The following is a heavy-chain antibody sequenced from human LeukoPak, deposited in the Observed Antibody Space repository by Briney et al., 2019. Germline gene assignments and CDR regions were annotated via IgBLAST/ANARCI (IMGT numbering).Heavy chain of an antibody. CDR2: INEDGSDK. V-gene: IGHV3-7*01. J-gene: IGHJ6*04. D-gene: IGHD3-10*02. CDR3: AELGITMIGGV. CDR1: GFIFSGSW. Sequence: PGGSLRLSCAASGFIFSGSWMAWVRQAPGKGLEWLANINEDGSDKNYVESLKGRFTISRDNAKNSLYLQMNSLRAEDTAVYHCAELGITMIGGVWGKGTTVTISS.